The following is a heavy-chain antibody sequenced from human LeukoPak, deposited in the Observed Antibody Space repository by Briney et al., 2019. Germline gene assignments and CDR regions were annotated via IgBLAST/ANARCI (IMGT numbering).Heavy chain of an antibody. Sequence: SETLSLTCTVSGASIRSSGYYWDWIRQPPGKGLEYIGRIYFTGGTYYNPSLKSRVTISVDKSKNQFSLKLSSVTAADTAVYYCARVCSGWENYFDYWGQGTLVSVSS. J-gene: IGHJ4*02. D-gene: IGHD6-19*01. CDR3: ARVCSGWENYFDY. CDR1: GASIRSSGYY. CDR2: IYFTGGT. V-gene: IGHV4-39*07.